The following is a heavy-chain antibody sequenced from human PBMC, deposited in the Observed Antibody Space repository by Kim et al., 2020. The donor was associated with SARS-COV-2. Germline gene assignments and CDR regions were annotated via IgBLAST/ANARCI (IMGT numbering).Heavy chain of an antibody. Sequence: GGSLRLSCAASGFTFSSYSMNWVRQAPGKGLEWVSSISSSSSYIYYADSVKGRSTISRDNAKNSLYLQMNSLRAEDTAVYYCARVAGVTAIPRYYYYGLDVWGQGTTVTVSS. V-gene: IGHV3-21*01. CDR2: ISSSSSYI. CDR1: GFTFSSYS. D-gene: IGHD2-21*02. CDR3: ARVAGVTAIPRYYYYGLDV. J-gene: IGHJ6*02.